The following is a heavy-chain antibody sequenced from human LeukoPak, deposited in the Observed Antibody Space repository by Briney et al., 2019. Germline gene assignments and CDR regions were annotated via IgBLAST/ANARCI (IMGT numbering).Heavy chain of an antibody. CDR1: GFTFSNAW. J-gene: IGHJ4*02. CDR3: ASSYDSSGWPQFDS. Sequence: GGSLRLSCAASGFTFSNAWMSWVRQAPGKGLEWVANIKKDGSEKYYVDSVKGRFIISRDNAKNSLYLQMNSLRVEDTALYYCASSYDSSGWPQFDSWGQGTLVTVSS. V-gene: IGHV3-7*03. CDR2: IKKDGSEK. D-gene: IGHD3-22*01.